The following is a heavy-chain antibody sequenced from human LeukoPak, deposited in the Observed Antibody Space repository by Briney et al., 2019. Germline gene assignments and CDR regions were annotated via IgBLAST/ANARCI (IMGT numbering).Heavy chain of an antibody. CDR3: AKDGYFYDSSGHTGWFDP. Sequence: GGSLRLSCAASGFTFSSYGMSWVRQAPGKGLEWVSAISGSGGSTYYADSVKGRFTISRDNSKNTLSLQMNSLRAEDTAVFYCAKDGYFYDSSGHTGWFDPWGQGTLVTVSS. CDR1: GFTFSSYG. CDR2: ISGSGGST. J-gene: IGHJ5*02. D-gene: IGHD3-22*01. V-gene: IGHV3-23*01.